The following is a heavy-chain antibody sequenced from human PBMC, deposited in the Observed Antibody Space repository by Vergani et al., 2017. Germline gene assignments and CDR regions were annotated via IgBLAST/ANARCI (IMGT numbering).Heavy chain of an antibody. D-gene: IGHD6-13*01. J-gene: IGHJ4*02. CDR1: GYTFTSSG. CDR2: ISACNGNT. Sequence: QVQLVQSGAEVKKPGASVKVSCKASGYTFTSSGISWVRQAPGQGLEWIGWISACNGNTKYAQKLQGRVTMTTDTSTSTAYMELRSLRSDDTAVYYCARDQTIAAAGTGNYWGQGTLVTVSS. V-gene: IGHV1-18*01. CDR3: ARDQTIAAAGTGNY.